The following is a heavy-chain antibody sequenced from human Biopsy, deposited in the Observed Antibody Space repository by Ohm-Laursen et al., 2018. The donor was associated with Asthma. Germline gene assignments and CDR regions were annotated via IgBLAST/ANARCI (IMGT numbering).Heavy chain of an antibody. D-gene: IGHD2-8*02. V-gene: IGHV3-53*01. CDR3: ARGDTGGWSQYYFDY. J-gene: IGHJ4*02. CDR2: IYSGGTS. Sequence: SLRLSCAASRFTVGRDYMFWVRQAPGKGLEWVSVIYSGGTSHTADSVRGRFTISRDYSKNTLYLQMHSLRAEDTAVYYCARGDTGGWSQYYFDYWGQGTLVTVSS. CDR1: RFTVGRDY.